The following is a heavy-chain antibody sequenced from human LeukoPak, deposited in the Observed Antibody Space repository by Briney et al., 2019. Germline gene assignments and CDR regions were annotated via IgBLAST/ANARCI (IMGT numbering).Heavy chain of an antibody. V-gene: IGHV1-69*13. CDR2: IIPIFGTA. D-gene: IGHD6-19*01. CDR3: AREGVAVAGTKPRYYYYGMDV. J-gene: IGHJ6*02. Sequence: ASVKVSCKASGGTFSSYAISWVRQAPGQGLEWMGGIIPIFGTANYAQEFQGRVTITADESTSTAYMELSSLRSEDTAVYYCAREGVAVAGTKPRYYYYGMDVWGQGTTVTVSS. CDR1: GGTFSSYA.